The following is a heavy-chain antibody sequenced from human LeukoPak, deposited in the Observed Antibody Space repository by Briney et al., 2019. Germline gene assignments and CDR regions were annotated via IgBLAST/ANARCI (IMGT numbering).Heavy chain of an antibody. CDR1: GYTFTSYA. CDR3: ARKGYDSSGYYKSNYFDY. D-gene: IGHD3-22*01. V-gene: IGHV1-3*01. J-gene: IGHJ4*02. Sequence: ASVKVSCKASGYTFTSYAIHWVRQAPGQRLEWMGWINAGNANTKYSQKFQGRVTITRDTSASTAYMELSSLRSEDTAVYYCARKGYDSSGYYKSNYFDYWGQGTLVTASS. CDR2: INAGNANT.